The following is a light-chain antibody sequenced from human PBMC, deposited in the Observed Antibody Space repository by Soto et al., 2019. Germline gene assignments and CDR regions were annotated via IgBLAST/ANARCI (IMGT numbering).Light chain of an antibody. J-gene: IGKJ4*01. CDR2: GAS. V-gene: IGKV3-20*01. CDR3: QQYGSSPLT. Sequence: EIVLTQSPGTLSLPPGERATLSCRASQSVSSSYLAWYQQKPGQAPRLLIYGASSRATGIPDRFSGSGSGTDLTLTISRLEPEDFAVYYCQQYGSSPLTFGGGTKVDI. CDR1: QSVSSSY.